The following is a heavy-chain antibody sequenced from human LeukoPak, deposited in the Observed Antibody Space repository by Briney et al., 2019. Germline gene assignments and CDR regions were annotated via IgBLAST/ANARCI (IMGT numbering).Heavy chain of an antibody. CDR3: AKYPGHGDSNFDY. CDR1: GFTFSIYG. V-gene: IGHV3-30*18. D-gene: IGHD4-17*01. Sequence: GGSLRLSCAASGFTFSIYGMHWVRQAPGKGLEWVAVISYDGSNKYYADSVKGRFTISRDNSKNTLYLQMNSLRAEDTAVYYCAKYPGHGDSNFDYWAREPWSPSPQ. J-gene: IGHJ4*02. CDR2: ISYDGSNK.